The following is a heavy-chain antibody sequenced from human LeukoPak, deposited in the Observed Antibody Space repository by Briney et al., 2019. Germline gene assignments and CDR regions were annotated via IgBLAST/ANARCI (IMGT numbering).Heavy chain of an antibody. V-gene: IGHV4-59*12. D-gene: IGHD6-19*01. J-gene: IGHJ6*03. CDR3: ARRGSGWYGYYYYMDV. CDR1: GGSISSYY. CDR2: IYYSGST. Sequence: PSETLSLTCTVSGGSISSYYWSWIRQPPGKGLEWIGYIYYSGSTNYNPSLKSRVTISVDTSKNQFSLKLSSVTAADTAVYYCARRGSGWYGYYYYMDVWGKGTTVTISS.